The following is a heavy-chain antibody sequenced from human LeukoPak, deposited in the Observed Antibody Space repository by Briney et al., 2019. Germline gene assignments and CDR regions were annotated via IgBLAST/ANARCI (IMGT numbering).Heavy chain of an antibody. D-gene: IGHD5-18*01. CDR1: GFTFSNFW. CDR2: IKQDGSEK. CDR3: ARVSARWLLPDDRDY. J-gene: IGHJ4*02. Sequence: GGSLRLSCGASGFTFSNFWMSWLRQAPGEGGVGVANIKQDGSEKYYVDSVRGRFTISRDNAKNSLYVQMNSLRAEDTAVYYCARVSARWLLPDDRDYWGQGTLVTVSS. V-gene: IGHV3-7*01.